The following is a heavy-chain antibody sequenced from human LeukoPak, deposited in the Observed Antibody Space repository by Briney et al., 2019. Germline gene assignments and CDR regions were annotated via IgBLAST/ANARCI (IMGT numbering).Heavy chain of an antibody. CDR2: ISAYNGNT. J-gene: IGHJ4*02. Sequence: ASAKVSCKASGHTFTTYGITWVRQAPGQGLEWMGWISAYNGNTNYAQKFQGRVTMTIDTSTSTAYMELRSLKSDDTAVYYCPRVWGYYYDSSGYSDFDYWGQGTLVTVSS. CDR3: PRVWGYYYDSSGYSDFDY. CDR1: GHTFTTYG. D-gene: IGHD3-22*01. V-gene: IGHV1-18*01.